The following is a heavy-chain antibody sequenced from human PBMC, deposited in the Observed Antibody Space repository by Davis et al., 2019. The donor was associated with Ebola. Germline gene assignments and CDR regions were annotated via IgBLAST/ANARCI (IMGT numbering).Heavy chain of an antibody. Sequence: PSETLSLTCIVSGGSISSYYWSWIRQPPGMGLEWIGYTYYSGAINSNPSLKSRVTISVDMSKNQVSLKLSSVTAADTAVYYCARGRITMIRGVVRVGAFDIWGQGTMLTVSS. CDR3: ARGRITMIRGVVRVGAFDI. J-gene: IGHJ3*02. CDR1: GGSISSYY. CDR2: TYYSGAI. D-gene: IGHD3-10*01. V-gene: IGHV4-59*01.